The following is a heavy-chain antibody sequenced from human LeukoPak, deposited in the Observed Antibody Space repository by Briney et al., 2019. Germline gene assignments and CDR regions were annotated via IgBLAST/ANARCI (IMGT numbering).Heavy chain of an antibody. CDR3: TTNDAFDI. V-gene: IGHV3-15*01. CDR1: GFTFSDAW. CDR2: IKRKADGGPT. J-gene: IGHJ3*02. Sequence: PGGSLRLSCVASGFTFSDAWVNWVRQAPRKGLEWGGRIKRKADGGPTDYAAPVKGRFTISRDDSKHTLYLQMNSLKTEDTAMYYCTTNDAFDIWGQGTMVTVSS.